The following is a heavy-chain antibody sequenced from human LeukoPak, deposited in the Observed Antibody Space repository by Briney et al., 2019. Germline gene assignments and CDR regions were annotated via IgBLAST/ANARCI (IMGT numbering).Heavy chain of an antibody. CDR3: ARDAPGHYYYYMDV. J-gene: IGHJ6*03. Sequence: GGSLRLSRAASGFTFSSYEMNWVRQAPGKGLEWVSYISSSGSTIYYADSVKGRFTISRDNAKNSLYLQMNSLRAEDTAVYYCARDAPGHYYYYMDVWGKGTTVTISS. CDR1: GFTFSSYE. CDR2: ISSSGSTI. V-gene: IGHV3-48*03.